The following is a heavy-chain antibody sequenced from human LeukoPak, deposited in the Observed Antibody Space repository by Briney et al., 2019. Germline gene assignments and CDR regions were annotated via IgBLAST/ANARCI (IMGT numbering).Heavy chain of an antibody. J-gene: IGHJ4*02. CDR2: IIPIFGTA. CDR1: GGTFCSYA. V-gene: IGHV1-69*13. CDR3: ARVAYGDYGDY. D-gene: IGHD4-17*01. Sequence: SVKVSCKASGGTFCSYAISWVRQAPGQGLEWMGGIIPIFGTANYAQKFQGRVTITADESTSTAYMELSSLRSDDTAVYYCARVAYGDYGDYWGQGTLVTVSS.